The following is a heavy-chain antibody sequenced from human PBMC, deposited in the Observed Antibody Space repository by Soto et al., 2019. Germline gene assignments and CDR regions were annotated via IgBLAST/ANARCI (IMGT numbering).Heavy chain of an antibody. D-gene: IGHD3-10*01. CDR1: GFTFSSYA. Sequence: PGGSLRLSCAASGFTFSSYAMSWFRQAPVNGLEWVSSISGSGGSTYYADSVKGRFTISRDNSKNTLYLQMNSLRAEDTAVYYCAKEGGTYYYGSGSLTGDAFDIWGQGTVVTVSS. CDR2: ISGSGGST. J-gene: IGHJ3*02. CDR3: AKEGGTYYYGSGSLTGDAFDI. V-gene: IGHV3-23*01.